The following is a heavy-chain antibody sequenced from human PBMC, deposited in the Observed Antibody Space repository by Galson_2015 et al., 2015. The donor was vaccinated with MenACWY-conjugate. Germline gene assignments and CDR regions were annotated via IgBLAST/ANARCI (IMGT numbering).Heavy chain of an antibody. J-gene: IGHJ6*03. D-gene: IGHD3-9*01. CDR1: GYTFTSYD. V-gene: IGHV1-8*01. Sequence: SVKVSCKASGYTFTSYDVNWVRQATGQGLEWMGWMNPNSGNTGYAQKFQGRVTMTRNTSISTAYMELSSLRSEDTAVYYCARGGDYDILTGRYYYYMDVWGKGTTVTVSS. CDR2: MNPNSGNT. CDR3: ARGGDYDILTGRYYYYMDV.